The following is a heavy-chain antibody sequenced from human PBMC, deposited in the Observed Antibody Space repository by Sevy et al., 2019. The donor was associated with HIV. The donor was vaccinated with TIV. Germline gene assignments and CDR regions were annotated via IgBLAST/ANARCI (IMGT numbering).Heavy chain of an antibody. CDR1: GFSLNIYW. J-gene: IGHJ4*02. CDR3: VRAIAADGSF. CDR2: IKQDGSVK. D-gene: IGHD6-13*01. Sequence: GGSLRLSCAASGFSLNIYWMSWVRQAPGKGLEWVANIKQDGSVKYYVDSVKGRFTISRDNARNLLYLQMKSLRAEDTALYYCVRAIAADGSFWGQGTLVTVSS. V-gene: IGHV3-7*01.